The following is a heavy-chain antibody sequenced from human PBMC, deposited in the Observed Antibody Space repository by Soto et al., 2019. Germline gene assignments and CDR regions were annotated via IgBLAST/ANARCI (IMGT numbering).Heavy chain of an antibody. CDR3: VKDRPSLTQNMDGIF. V-gene: IGHV1-18*01. D-gene: IGHD6-19*01. CDR2: ISAFTDFT. CDR1: GYTFTHHG. J-gene: IGHJ4*02. Sequence: QVQLVQSGAEVKKPGASVKVSCQTSGYTFTHHGISWVRQAPGQGLEWVGWISAFTDFTDYAQKFQGRVTLTTDKPTSTAYMELRSLTSDDTTVYYCVKDRPSLTQNMDGIFWGQGTLVTVSS.